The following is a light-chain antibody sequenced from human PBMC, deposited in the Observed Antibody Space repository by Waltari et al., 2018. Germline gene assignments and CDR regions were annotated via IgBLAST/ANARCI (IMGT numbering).Light chain of an antibody. V-gene: IGLV2-14*01. CDR2: EVS. Sequence: QSALTQPASVSGSPGQSITISCPGTSRAVGGYNYVSWYQQHPGKAPKLMIYEVSNRPSGVSNRFSGSKSGNTASLTISGLQAEDEADYYCSSYTSSSTPVVFGGGTKLTVL. J-gene: IGLJ2*01. CDR1: SRAVGGYNY. CDR3: SSYTSSSTPVV.